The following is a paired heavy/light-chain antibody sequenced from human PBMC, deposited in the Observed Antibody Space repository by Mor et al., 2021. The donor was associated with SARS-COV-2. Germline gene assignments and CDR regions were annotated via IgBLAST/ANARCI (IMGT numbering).Light chain of an antibody. Sequence: DIQMTQSPSSLSASVGDRVAITCRASQSISMYLNWYQQKPGKAPKLLIFAASSLQSGVPSRFSGSGSGTDFTLTISGLRPEDFATYYCQQTFRIPKTFGQGTKVEIK. CDR2: AAS. CDR1: QSISMY. J-gene: IGKJ1*01. CDR3: QQTFRIPKT. V-gene: IGKV1-39*01.
Heavy chain of an antibody. CDR3: ARGEEYSYGYGDWFDP. J-gene: IGHJ5*02. Sequence: EVQLVESGGGLVQPGGSLRLSCEGSGFTFSRYWMNWVRQAPGKGLEWVANIKQDGSEKDYVDSVKGRFTISRDNAKNSLYLQMNSLRAEDTAVYYCARGEEYSYGYGDWFDPWGQGKMVTVSS. V-gene: IGHV3-7*01. CDR1: GFTFSRYW. CDR2: IKQDGSEK. D-gene: IGHD5-18*01.